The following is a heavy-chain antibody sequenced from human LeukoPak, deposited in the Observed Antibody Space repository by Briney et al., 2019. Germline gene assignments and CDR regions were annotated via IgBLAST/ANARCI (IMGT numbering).Heavy chain of an antibody. V-gene: IGHV3-30-3*02. Sequence: GGSLRLSCVVSGFNFDNFAMHWVRQPLGKGLEWVAVISHDGRTKYYADSMKGRITISRDNSKNTLYLQMNSLRAEDTAVYYCAKNVAVAGITWFDYWGQGTLVTVSS. CDR3: AKNVAVAGITWFDY. CDR1: GFNFDNFA. CDR2: ISHDGRTK. J-gene: IGHJ4*02. D-gene: IGHD6-19*01.